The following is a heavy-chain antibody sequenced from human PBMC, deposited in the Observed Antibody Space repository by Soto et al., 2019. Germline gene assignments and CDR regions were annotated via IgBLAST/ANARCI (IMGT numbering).Heavy chain of an antibody. V-gene: IGHV4-34*01. D-gene: IGHD3-9*01. CDR3: ARESHDILTGPPWVWYFDL. CDR1: GGSFSGYY. CDR2: INERGSI. J-gene: IGHJ2*01. Sequence: QVQLQQWGAGPLRPLETLSLTCGVSGGSFSGYYWAWIRQSPGKGLEWIGEINERGSINYNPSLKSRVSISVDTSKNHYSLDLGSVSAADTAVYYCARESHDILTGPPWVWYFDLWGRGTLVTVSS.